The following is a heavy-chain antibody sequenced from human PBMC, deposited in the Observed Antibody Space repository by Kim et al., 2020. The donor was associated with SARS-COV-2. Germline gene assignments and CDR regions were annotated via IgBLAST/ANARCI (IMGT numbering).Heavy chain of an antibody. V-gene: IGHV3-23*01. Sequence: IRESGVRTHEADSAKGRLTISRDNSKGTLFLQMNSLRAEDTAVYYCEASDYWGQGSLVTVSS. CDR3: EASDY. J-gene: IGHJ4*02. CDR2: IRESGVRT.